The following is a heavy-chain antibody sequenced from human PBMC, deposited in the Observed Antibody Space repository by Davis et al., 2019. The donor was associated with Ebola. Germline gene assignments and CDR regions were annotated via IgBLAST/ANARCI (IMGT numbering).Heavy chain of an antibody. CDR2: ITSSSSYI. CDR3: ARGLQTRWRVGWGMDV. Sequence: GGSLRLSCVASGFTFRNYGMHWVRQAPGKGLEWVSFITSSSSYIYYADSVKGRFTISRDNAKNSLYLQMSSLRAEDTAVYYCARGLQTRWRVGWGMDVWGQGTTVTVSS. CDR1: GFTFRNYG. D-gene: IGHD3-16*01. V-gene: IGHV3-21*01. J-gene: IGHJ6*02.